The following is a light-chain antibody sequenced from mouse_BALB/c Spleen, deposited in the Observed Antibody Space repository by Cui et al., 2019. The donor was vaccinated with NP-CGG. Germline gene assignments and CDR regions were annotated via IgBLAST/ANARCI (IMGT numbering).Light chain of an antibody. J-gene: IGLJ1*01. CDR3: ALWYSNHWV. Sequence: QAVETQESALTTSPGETVTLTCRSSTGAVTTSNYANWVQEKPDHLFTGLIGGTNNRAPGVPARFSGSLIGDKAALTITGAQTEDEAIYFCALWYSNHWVFGGGTTLTVL. V-gene: IGLV1*01. CDR2: GTN. CDR1: TGAVTTSNY.